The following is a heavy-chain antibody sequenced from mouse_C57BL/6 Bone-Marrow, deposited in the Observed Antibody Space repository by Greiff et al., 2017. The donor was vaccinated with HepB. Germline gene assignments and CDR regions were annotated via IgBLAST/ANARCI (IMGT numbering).Heavy chain of an antibody. CDR1: GYTFTDYE. J-gene: IGHJ1*03. Sequence: VQLQQSGAELVRPGASVTLSCKASGYTFTDYEMHWVKQTPVHGLEWIGAIDPDTGGTAYHQKFKGKAILTADKSSSTAYMRLRSLTSEDSAVDYCTWVVNCWYFDVWGTGTTVTVSS. CDR3: TWVVNCWYFDV. D-gene: IGHD4-1*01. CDR2: IDPDTGGT. V-gene: IGHV1-15*01.